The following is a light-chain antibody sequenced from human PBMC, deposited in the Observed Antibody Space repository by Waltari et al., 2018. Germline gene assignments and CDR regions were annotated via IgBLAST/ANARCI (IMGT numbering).Light chain of an antibody. CDR3: QQCDSTPPA. CDR1: QSISSY. Sequence: DIQMPQSPSSLSASVGDRVTITCRPSQSISSYLNWYQQKPGKAPKLLIYAASSLQSGVPSRFSGSGSGTDFTLTISSLQPEDIATYYCQQCDSTPPAFGGGTKVEIK. CDR2: AAS. J-gene: IGKJ4*01. V-gene: IGKV1-39*01.